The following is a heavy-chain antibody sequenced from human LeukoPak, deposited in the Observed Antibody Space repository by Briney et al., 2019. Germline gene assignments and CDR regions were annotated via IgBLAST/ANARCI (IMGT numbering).Heavy chain of an antibody. D-gene: IGHD3-10*01. CDR1: GGSISSGGYS. CDR3: ARAFGGPKEAVRGVSYYYGMDV. V-gene: IGHV4-30-2*01. CDR2: IYHSGST. J-gene: IGHJ6*02. Sequence: PSQTLSLTCAVSGGSISSGGYSWSWTRQPPGKGLEWIGYIYHSGSTYYNPSLKSRVTISVDGSKNQFSLKLSSVTAADTAVYYCARAFGGPKEAVRGVSYYYGMDVWGQGTTVTVSS.